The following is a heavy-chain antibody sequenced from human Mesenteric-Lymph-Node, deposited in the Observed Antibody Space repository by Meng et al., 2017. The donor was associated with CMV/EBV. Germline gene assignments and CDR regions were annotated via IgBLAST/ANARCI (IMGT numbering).Heavy chain of an antibody. J-gene: IGHJ6*02. V-gene: IGHV3-30*02. CDR2: IRHDGSRK. CDR3: AKDHDNMYTGQTLHHYGMDL. Sequence: GESLKISCAASGFTFTSHGMHWVRQAPGKGLEWVAFIRHDGSRKDYAGSVKGRFTISRDNSKNTVYLQINSLRAEDSALYFCAKDHDNMYTGQTLHHYGMDLWGQGTTVTVSS. CDR1: GFTFTSHG. D-gene: IGHD1-26*01.